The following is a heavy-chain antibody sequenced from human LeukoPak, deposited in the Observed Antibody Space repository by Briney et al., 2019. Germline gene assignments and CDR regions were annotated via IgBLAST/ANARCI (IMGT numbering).Heavy chain of an antibody. CDR3: ARGGSNIDY. Sequence: SETLSLTCTVSGGSISSYYWSCIRQPAGRGLELIGLSYSSGSTNYNPSLKSRVSISVGTAKNQFSLKLSSVTAADTAVAYYARGGSNIDYWGQGTLVTV. D-gene: IGHD1/OR15-1a*01. CDR2: SYSSGST. CDR1: GGSISSYY. J-gene: IGHJ4*02. V-gene: IGHV4-4*07.